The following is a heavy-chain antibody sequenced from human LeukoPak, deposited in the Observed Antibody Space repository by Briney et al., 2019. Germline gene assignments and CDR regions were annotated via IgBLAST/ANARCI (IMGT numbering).Heavy chain of an antibody. CDR2: IYTSGST. V-gene: IGHV4-4*07. J-gene: IGHJ6*03. CDR1: GGSISSYY. D-gene: IGHD5-18*01. Sequence: SETLSLTCTVSGGSISSYYWSWIRQPAGEGLEWIGRIYTSGSTNYNPSLKSRVTMSVDTSKNQFSLKLSSVTAADTAVYYCARDQTAMVPYYYYYMDVWGKGTTVTVSS. CDR3: ARDQTAMVPYYYYYMDV.